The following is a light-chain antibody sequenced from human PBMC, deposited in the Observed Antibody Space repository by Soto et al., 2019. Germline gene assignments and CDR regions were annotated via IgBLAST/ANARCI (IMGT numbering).Light chain of an antibody. CDR2: EVS. J-gene: IGLJ1*01. CDR3: NSYTSKSTGV. CDR1: SSDVGGYNY. V-gene: IGLV2-14*01. Sequence: QSALTQPASVSGSPGQSITISCTGTSSDVGGYNYVSWYQHHPGKAPKLIIYEVSNRPSGVSNRFSGSKSGHTASLTISGTQAEDEADYYCNSYTSKSTGVFGTGTKLTVL.